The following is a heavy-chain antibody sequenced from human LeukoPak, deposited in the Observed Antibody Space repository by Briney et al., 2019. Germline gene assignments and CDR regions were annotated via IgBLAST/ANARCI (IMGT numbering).Heavy chain of an antibody. J-gene: IGHJ4*02. CDR2: VHHSGST. D-gene: IGHD2-8*02. V-gene: IGHV4-39*01. CDR1: GGSISSTGYF. Sequence: PSETLSLTCTVSGGSISSTGYFWGWIRQPPGKGLEWIGNVHHSGSTNYNPSLKSRVTISVDTSKNQFSLKLSSVTAADTAVYYCARHYGGNTGNMFHFDHWGQGILVTVSS. CDR3: ARHYGGNTGNMFHFDH.